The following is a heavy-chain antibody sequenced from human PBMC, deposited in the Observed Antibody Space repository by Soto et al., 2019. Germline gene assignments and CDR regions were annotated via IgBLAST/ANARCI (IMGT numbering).Heavy chain of an antibody. J-gene: IGHJ4*02. Sequence: GGSLRLSCAVSGLTLSNVWMNWVRQAPGKGPEWVGRIKSKTDGGTTDYAGPVKGRFTISRDDSENTLYLQMNSLKTVDTAVYYCSHGYYQYFESWGQGTLVTVSS. D-gene: IGHD5-18*01. V-gene: IGHV3-15*07. CDR2: IKSKTDGGTT. CDR3: SHGYYQYFES. CDR1: GLTLSNVW.